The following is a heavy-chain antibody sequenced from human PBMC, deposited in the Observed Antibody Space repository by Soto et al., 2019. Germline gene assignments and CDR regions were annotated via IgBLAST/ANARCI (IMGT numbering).Heavy chain of an antibody. J-gene: IGHJ5*02. D-gene: IGHD6-19*01. CDR1: GAALSSGGYF. CDR3: TREQSDDNYFDP. CDR2: IYYSGGT. Sequence: SETLSLTYTVSGAALSSGGYFYTLVRQPPGKGLEWLWDIYYSGGTNYNPSLKSRVTISLDKSKSQFSLRLSSVTAADTAVYYCTREQSDDNYFDPWGQGTLVTVS. V-gene: IGHV4-61*08.